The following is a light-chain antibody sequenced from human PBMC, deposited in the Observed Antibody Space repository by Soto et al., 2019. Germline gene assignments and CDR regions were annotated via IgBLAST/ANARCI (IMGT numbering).Light chain of an antibody. CDR3: QQSFSTPPT. CDR2: AAS. J-gene: IGKJ1*01. CDR1: QSINRW. Sequence: DIEMSQSPSSLSGSIGDRVTITCRASQSINRWLDWYQQKPGKAPKLLIYAASTIKSGVPSRFSGSGSGTDFTLTISSLQPEDFASYYCQQSFSTPPTFGQGTKVDIK. V-gene: IGKV1-39*01.